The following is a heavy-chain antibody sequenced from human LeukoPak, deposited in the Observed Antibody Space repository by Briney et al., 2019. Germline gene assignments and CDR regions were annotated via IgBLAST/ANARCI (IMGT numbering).Heavy chain of an antibody. V-gene: IGHV4-59*01. D-gene: IGHD4-17*01. CDR1: GGSISSYY. CDR3: ARVALDYGDYVWFDP. CDR2: IYYSGST. J-gene: IGHJ5*02. Sequence: PSETLSLTCTVSGGSISSYYWSWIRQPPGKGLEWIGYIYYSGSTNYNPSLKSRVTISVDTSKNQFSLKLSSVTAADTAVYYCARVALDYGDYVWFDPWGQGTLVTVSS.